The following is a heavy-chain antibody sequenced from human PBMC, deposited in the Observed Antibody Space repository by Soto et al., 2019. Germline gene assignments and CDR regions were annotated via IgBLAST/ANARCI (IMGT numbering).Heavy chain of an antibody. CDR1: GFTVSSNY. D-gene: IGHD6-19*01. V-gene: IGHV3-53*02. CDR2: IYSGGST. Sequence: EVQLVETGGGLIQPGGSLRLSCAASGFTVSSNYMSWVRQAPGKGLEWVSVIYSGGSTYYADSVKGRFTISRDNSKNTLYLQMNSLRAEDTAVYYCARDKGSGYSSGWLDYWGQGSLVTVSS. J-gene: IGHJ4*02. CDR3: ARDKGSGYSSGWLDY.